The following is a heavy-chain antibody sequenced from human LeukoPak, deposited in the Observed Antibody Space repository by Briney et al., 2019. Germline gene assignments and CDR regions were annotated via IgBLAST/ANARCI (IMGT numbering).Heavy chain of an antibody. CDR2: MNPNIGNT. Sequence: ASVKVSCKASGYTFTSYDINWVRQATGQGLEWMGWMNPNIGNTGYAQKFQGRVTITRNTSISTAYMELSSLRSDDTAVYFCARDGHRMYYYESSDYRFDSWGQGTLVTVSS. CDR3: ARDGHRMYYYESSDYRFDS. V-gene: IGHV1-8*03. D-gene: IGHD3-22*01. J-gene: IGHJ4*02. CDR1: GYTFTSYD.